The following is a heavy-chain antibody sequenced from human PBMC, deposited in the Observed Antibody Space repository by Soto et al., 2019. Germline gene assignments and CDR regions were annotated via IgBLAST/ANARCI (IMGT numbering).Heavy chain of an antibody. CDR2: INPSGGST. V-gene: IGHV1-46*01. D-gene: IGHD2-15*01. Sequence: GASVKVSCKASGYTFTSYYMHWVRQAPGQGLEWMGIINPSGGSTSYAQKFQGRVTMTRDTSTSTVYMELSSLRSEDTAVYYCARSTGYCSGGSCYRGYGYYGMDVWGQGTTVTVSS. CDR1: GYTFTSYY. CDR3: ARSTGYCSGGSCYRGYGYYGMDV. J-gene: IGHJ6*02.